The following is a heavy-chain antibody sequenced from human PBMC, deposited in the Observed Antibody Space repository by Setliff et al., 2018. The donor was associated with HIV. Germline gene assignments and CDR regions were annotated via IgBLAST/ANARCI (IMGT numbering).Heavy chain of an antibody. CDR1: GYPFSGYG. V-gene: IGHV1-18*01. D-gene: IGHD2-15*01. CDR3: ASSFRGGFDV. CDR2: ISAYSGDP. J-gene: IGHJ3*01. Sequence: ASVKVSCKASGYPFSGYGISWVRQAPGQGLEWMGWISAYSGDPTYAQKFQGRLTIIADESTSTGYMELSSLRSEDTAVYYCASSFRGGFDVWGQGTMVTVSS.